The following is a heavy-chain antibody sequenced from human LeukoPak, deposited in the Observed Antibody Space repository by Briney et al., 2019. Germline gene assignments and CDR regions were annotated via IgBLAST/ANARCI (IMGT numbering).Heavy chain of an antibody. J-gene: IGHJ4*02. D-gene: IGHD2-15*01. CDR1: GYTFTSYY. Sequence: ASVKVSCKASGYTFTSYYMHWVRQAPGQGLEWMGIINPSGGSTSYAQKFQGRVTMTRDTSTSTVYMELSSLRSEDTAVYYCATLGGHTKLRDYSGQGTLVTVSS. CDR2: INPSGGST. V-gene: IGHV1-46*01. CDR3: ATLGGHTKLRDY.